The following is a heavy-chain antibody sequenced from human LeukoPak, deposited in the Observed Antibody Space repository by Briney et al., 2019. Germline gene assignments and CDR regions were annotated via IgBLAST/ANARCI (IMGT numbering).Heavy chain of an antibody. CDR2: INSDGSGT. V-gene: IGHV3-74*01. Sequence: GGSLRLSCAASGFTFNSYWMHWVRHAPGKGLVWVSRINSDGSGTSDADFVKGRFTISRDNSKNTLYLQMNRLRAEDTAMYYCARDRPTNAAFDIWGQGTMVTVSS. CDR3: ARDRPTNAAFDI. CDR1: GFTFNSYW. J-gene: IGHJ3*02. D-gene: IGHD1-26*01.